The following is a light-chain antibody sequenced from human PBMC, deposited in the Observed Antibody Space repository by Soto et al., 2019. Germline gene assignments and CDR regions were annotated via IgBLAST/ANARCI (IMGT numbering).Light chain of an antibody. Sequence: EIVMTQSPATLSVSPGERATLSCRASQSVNSNLAWYQQKPGQAPRLLIYGASPRAAGIPDRFSGSGSGTEFTLTIDGLQSEDFALYYCQQYNEWPRTFGQGTKVEIK. CDR3: QQYNEWPRT. V-gene: IGKV3-15*01. CDR1: QSVNSN. CDR2: GAS. J-gene: IGKJ1*01.